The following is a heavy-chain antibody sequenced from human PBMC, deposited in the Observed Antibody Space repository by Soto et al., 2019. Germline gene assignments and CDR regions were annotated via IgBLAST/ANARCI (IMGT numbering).Heavy chain of an antibody. CDR3: ARDRKLELPGNYYYYGMDV. D-gene: IGHD1-7*01. CDR2: ISSSGTV. J-gene: IGHJ6*02. Sequence: LSLTCSVSGGSIRDYFWTWIRQSPGRGLEWIGYISSSGTVKYNSSLKSRVTISSDRSRNQFSLKLSSVTAADTAVYFCARDRKLELPGNYYYYGMDVWGQGTTVTVS. CDR1: GGSIRDYF. V-gene: IGHV4-59*01.